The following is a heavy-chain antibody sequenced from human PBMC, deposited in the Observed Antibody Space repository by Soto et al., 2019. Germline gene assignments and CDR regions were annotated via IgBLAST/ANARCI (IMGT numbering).Heavy chain of an antibody. CDR2: ISANTDYA. V-gene: IGHV3-23*01. CDR1: GFPFSNYA. D-gene: IGHD3-16*02. Sequence: EVQILESGGGLVQPGGSLRLSCAASGFPFSNYAMTWVRQAPGKGLEWVSAISANTDYAYYADSVKDRFTISRDNSKNTLYLQMDSLRAEDTAVYYCAKVPSQYIWGGYLRYYDYWGQGTLVTVSS. J-gene: IGHJ4*02. CDR3: AKVPSQYIWGGYLRYYDY.